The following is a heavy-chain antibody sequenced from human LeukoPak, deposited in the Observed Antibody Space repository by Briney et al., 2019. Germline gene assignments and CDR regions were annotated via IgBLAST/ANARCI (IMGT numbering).Heavy chain of an antibody. D-gene: IGHD6-19*01. CDR3: ARNARLVREYNDAFDI. V-gene: IGHV3-48*03. CDR2: ISSSGGII. J-gene: IGHJ3*02. CDR1: GFTFSSYQ. Sequence: GGSLRLSCAASGFTFSSYQMNWVREAPGKGLEWVSYISSSGGIIYYADSVKGRFTISRDNAKNSLYLQMNSLRAEDTAVYYCARNARLVREYNDAFDIWGQGTMVTVSS.